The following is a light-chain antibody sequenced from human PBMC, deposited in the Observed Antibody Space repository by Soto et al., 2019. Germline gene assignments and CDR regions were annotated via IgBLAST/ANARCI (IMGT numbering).Light chain of an antibody. Sequence: EIVLTQSPGTLSLSPGERATLSWRASQSVSSSYLAWYQQNPGQAPRLLIYAASSRATGIPDRFSGSGSGTDFTLTISGLEPEDFAVYYCQQYRSSPITFGQGTRLEIK. CDR3: QQYRSSPIT. V-gene: IGKV3-20*01. J-gene: IGKJ5*01. CDR1: QSVSSSY. CDR2: AAS.